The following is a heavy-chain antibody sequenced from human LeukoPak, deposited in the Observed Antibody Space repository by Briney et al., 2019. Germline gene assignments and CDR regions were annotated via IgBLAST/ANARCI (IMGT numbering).Heavy chain of an antibody. J-gene: IGHJ4*02. Sequence: SETLSLTCIVSGDSINRYHCSWIRQPPGKGLEWIGYISYTGTTTYNPSLKSRVTMSIDTSKKEFTLKLTSVTAADTAVYYCARDQYFDFWSSTATPYYFDYWGQGTLVTVSS. CDR3: ARDQYFDFWSSTATPYYFDY. CDR1: GDSINRYH. V-gene: IGHV4-59*12. D-gene: IGHD3-3*01. CDR2: ISYTGTT.